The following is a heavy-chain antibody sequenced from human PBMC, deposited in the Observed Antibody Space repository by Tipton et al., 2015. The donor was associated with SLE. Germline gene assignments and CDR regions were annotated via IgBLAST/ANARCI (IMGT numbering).Heavy chain of an antibody. CDR1: GYSISSGYY. V-gene: IGHV4-38-2*01. Sequence: LRLSCAVSGYSISSGYYWGWIRPPPGKGLEWIGSIYHSGSTYCNPSLKSRVTISVDTSKNQFSLKLSSVTAADTAVYYCAVYGYSSSWYYFDYWGQGTLVTVSS. CDR2: IYHSGST. J-gene: IGHJ4*02. CDR3: AVYGYSSSWYYFDY. D-gene: IGHD6-13*01.